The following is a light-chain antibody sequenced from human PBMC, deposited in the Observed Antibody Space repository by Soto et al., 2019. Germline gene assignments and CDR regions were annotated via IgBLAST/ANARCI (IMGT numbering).Light chain of an antibody. J-gene: IGLJ2*01. CDR3: AAWDDSLSVVV. CDR2: TNT. V-gene: IGLV1-44*01. CDR1: SSNIGSHT. Sequence: QSVLTQPPSASGAPGQTVTISCSGSSSNIGSHTVSWYQQLPGAAPKLLIYTNTQRPSGVPVRFSGSKSGTSASLAISGLLSEDEADYYCAAWDDSLSVVVFGGGTKLTVL.